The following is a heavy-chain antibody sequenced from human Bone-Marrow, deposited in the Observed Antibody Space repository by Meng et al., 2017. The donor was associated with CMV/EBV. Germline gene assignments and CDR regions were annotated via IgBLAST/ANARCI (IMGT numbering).Heavy chain of an antibody. CDR3: ARDSPEN. CDR1: GFTFSSYS. V-gene: IGHV3-21*01. Sequence: GESLKISCAASGFTFSSYSMNWVRQAPGKGLEWVSSISSSSSYIYYADSVKGRFTISRDNAKNSLYLQMNSLRAEDTAVYYCARDSPENWGQGTLVTFSS. J-gene: IGHJ4*02. CDR2: ISSSSSYI.